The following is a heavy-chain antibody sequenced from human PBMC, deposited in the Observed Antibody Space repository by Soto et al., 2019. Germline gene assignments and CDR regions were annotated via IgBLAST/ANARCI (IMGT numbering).Heavy chain of an antibody. CDR3: ARSELERGEVGYYGMDV. J-gene: IGHJ6*02. CDR2: ISSYNSYNGDT. D-gene: IGHD3-16*01. V-gene: IGHV1-18*04. CDR1: GYTFSNYA. Sequence: QVQLVQYGADLKRPGASVQVSCKTSGYTFSNYAINWVRQAPGQGLEWMGWISSYNSYNGDTKYARMLQDRLTMTIDTSTATAYMELRSLRSDDTAVYYCARSELERGEVGYYGMDVWGQGTTVTVSS.